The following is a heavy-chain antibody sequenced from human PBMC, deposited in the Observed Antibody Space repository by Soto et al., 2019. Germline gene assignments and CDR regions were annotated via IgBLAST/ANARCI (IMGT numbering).Heavy chain of an antibody. CDR1: GFTFSSND. CDR2: IGTAGDT. V-gene: IGHV3-13*01. Sequence: GGSLRLSCAASGFTFSSNDMHWVRQATGKGLEWVSAIGTAGDTYYPGSVKGRFTISGENAKNSLYLQMNSLRAEDTAVYYCARDLRVTTVYYYGMDVWGQGTTVTVSS. CDR3: ARDLRVTTVYYYGMDV. D-gene: IGHD4-4*01. J-gene: IGHJ6*02.